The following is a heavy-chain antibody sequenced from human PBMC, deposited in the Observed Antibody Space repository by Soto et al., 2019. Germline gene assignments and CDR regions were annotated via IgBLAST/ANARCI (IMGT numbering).Heavy chain of an antibody. V-gene: IGHV1-69*01. J-gene: IGHJ4*02. CDR3: ARIFRRDFDWLSPFEY. CDR2: IIPIFGTA. Sequence: QVQLVQSGAEVKKPGSSVKVSCTASGGTFSSYAISWVRQAPGQGLEWMGGIIPIFGTANYAQKFQGRVTITADESTSTAYMERSSLRAEATAVYYCARIFRRDFDWLSPFEYWGQGTLVTVSS. CDR1: GGTFSSYA. D-gene: IGHD3-9*01.